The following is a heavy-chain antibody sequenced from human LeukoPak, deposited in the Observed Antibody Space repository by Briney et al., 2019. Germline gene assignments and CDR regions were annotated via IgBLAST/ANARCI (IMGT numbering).Heavy chain of an antibody. Sequence: ASVKVSCKASGYTFTSYDINWVRQATGQGLEWMGWMNPNSGNTGYAQRLQGRVTMTRNTSMSTAYMELSSLRSEDTAVYYCARAYSSGLIDYWGQGTLVTVSS. CDR2: MNPNSGNT. CDR3: ARAYSSGLIDY. CDR1: GYTFTSYD. V-gene: IGHV1-8*01. D-gene: IGHD6-19*01. J-gene: IGHJ4*02.